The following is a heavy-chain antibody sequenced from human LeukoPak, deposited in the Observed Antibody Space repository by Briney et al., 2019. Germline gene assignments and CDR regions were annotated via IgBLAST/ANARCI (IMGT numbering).Heavy chain of an antibody. Sequence: GGSLRLSCAASGFTFSNHGIHWIRQAPGKGLEWVAFIRYDGTTKYYADSVKGRFTISRDNSKNTLYLQMNSLRPEDTAVYYCAKDQFHYYDSSGYSLGSDYWGPGTLVTVSS. V-gene: IGHV3-30*02. CDR3: AKDQFHYYDSSGYSLGSDY. CDR1: GFTFSNHG. CDR2: IRYDGTTK. J-gene: IGHJ4*02. D-gene: IGHD3-22*01.